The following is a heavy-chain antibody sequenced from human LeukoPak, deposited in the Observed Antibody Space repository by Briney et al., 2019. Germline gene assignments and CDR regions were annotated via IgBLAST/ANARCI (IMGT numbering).Heavy chain of an antibody. V-gene: IGHV4-34*01. CDR1: GGSFSGYY. J-gene: IGHJ6*02. Sequence: SETLSLTCTVYGGSFSGYYWSWIRQPPGKGLAWIGEINHSGSTNYNPSLKSRVTISVDTSKNQFSLKLSSVTAADTAVYYCARATISVIQLNYGMDVWGQGTTVTVSS. D-gene: IGHD5-12*01. CDR3: ARATISVIQLNYGMDV. CDR2: INHSGST.